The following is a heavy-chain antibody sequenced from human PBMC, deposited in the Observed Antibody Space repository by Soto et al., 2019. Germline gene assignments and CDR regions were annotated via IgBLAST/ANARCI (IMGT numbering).Heavy chain of an antibody. J-gene: IGHJ6*03. CDR2: IYYSGST. Sequence: SETLSLTCTVSGGSISSGGYYWSWIRQHPGKGLEWIGYIYYSGSTYYNPSLKSRVTISVDTSKNQFSLKLSSVTAAETAVYYCARDSNYYYYMDVWGKGTTVTVSS. V-gene: IGHV4-31*03. CDR3: ARDSNYYYYMDV. CDR1: GGSISSGGYY.